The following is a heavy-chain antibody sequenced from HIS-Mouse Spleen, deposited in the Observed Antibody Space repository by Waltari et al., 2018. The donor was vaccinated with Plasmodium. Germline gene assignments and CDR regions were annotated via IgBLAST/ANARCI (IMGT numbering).Heavy chain of an antibody. CDR1: GYSFPTSS. D-gene: IGHD5-18*01. CDR3: ARLRGYSYGYFDY. V-gene: IGHV5-51*03. CDR2: IYPGDSDT. Sequence: EVQLVQSGAEATKPGESLKISGKGSGYSFPTSSTGWVRPMPGKGLEWMGIIYPGDSDTRYSPSFQGQVTTSADKSISTAYLQWSSLKASDTAMYYCARLRGYSYGYFDYWGQGTLVTVSS. J-gene: IGHJ4*02.